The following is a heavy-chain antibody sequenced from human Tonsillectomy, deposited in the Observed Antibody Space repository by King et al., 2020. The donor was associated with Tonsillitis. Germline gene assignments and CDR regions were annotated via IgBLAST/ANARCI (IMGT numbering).Heavy chain of an antibody. V-gene: IGHV4-34*01. CDR2: INQSGSI. CDR3: ALGQSRGNYYYYGMDV. CDR1: GGSFSGYY. J-gene: IGHJ6*02. Sequence: QVQLQQWGAGLLKPSEPLSLTCAVYGGSFSGYYWNWIRQPPGKGLEWIGEINQSGSINYNPSLKSRVTITLDTSQSQFSLKLNSVTAADTAVYYCALGQSRGNYYYYGMDVWGQGTTVTVSS.